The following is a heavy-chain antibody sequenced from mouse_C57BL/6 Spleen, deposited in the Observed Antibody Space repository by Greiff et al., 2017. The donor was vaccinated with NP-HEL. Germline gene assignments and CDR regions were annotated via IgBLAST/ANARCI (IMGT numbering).Heavy chain of an antibody. CDR1: GYTFTSYW. J-gene: IGHJ4*01. V-gene: IGHV1-52*01. CDR3: ARWPSITTVVAKAMDY. Sequence: QVQLQQPGAELVRPGSSVKLSCKASGYTFTSYWMHWVKQRPIQGLEWIGNIDPSDSETHYNQKFKDKATLTVDKSSSTAYMQLSSLTSEDSAVYYCARWPSITTVVAKAMDYWGQGTSVTVSS. D-gene: IGHD1-1*01. CDR2: IDPSDSET.